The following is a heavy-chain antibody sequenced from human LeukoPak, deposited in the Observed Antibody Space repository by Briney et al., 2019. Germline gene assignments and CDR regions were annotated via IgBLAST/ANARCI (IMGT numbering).Heavy chain of an antibody. V-gene: IGHV3-7*01. CDR2: VNQDGTQK. Sequence: GGSLTLSCSASGFTFNKYWMSWIRQLPGQGLEWVANVNQDGTQKYYVDSVKGRFTNSRDNARNLLYLQMNSLRAEDTAVYYCARRGIWTDMDVWGKGTTVTVSS. CDR1: GFTFNKYW. CDR3: ARRGIWTDMDV. J-gene: IGHJ6*03. D-gene: IGHD3/OR15-3a*01.